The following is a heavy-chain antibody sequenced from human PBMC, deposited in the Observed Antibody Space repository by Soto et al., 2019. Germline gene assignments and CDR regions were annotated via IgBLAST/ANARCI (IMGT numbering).Heavy chain of an antibody. CDR2: INHSGST. D-gene: IGHD2-15*01. CDR3: ARAPKCSGGSCYSPNIVWFDP. Sequence: SETLSLTCAVYGGYFSGYYWSWIRQPPGKGLEWIGEINHSGSTNYNPSLKSRVTISVDTSKNQFSLKLSSVTAADTAVYYCARAPKCSGGSCYSPNIVWFDPWGQGTLVTVSS. V-gene: IGHV4-34*01. J-gene: IGHJ5*02. CDR1: GGYFSGYY.